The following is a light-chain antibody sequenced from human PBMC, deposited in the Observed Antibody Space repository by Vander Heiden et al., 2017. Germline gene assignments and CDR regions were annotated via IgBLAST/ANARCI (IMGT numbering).Light chain of an antibody. CDR3: QVWDGDTDHAV. Sequence: SSVLTQPPSVSGAPGQTARITCGGDNIGTKSVYWYHQKPGQAPVLVVYDDGARPSGIPERFSGSNSGNTAALTISRVEAGDEADYFCQVWDGDTDHAVFGGGTKLTVL. V-gene: IGLV3-21*02. J-gene: IGLJ2*01. CDR2: DDG. CDR1: NIGTKS.